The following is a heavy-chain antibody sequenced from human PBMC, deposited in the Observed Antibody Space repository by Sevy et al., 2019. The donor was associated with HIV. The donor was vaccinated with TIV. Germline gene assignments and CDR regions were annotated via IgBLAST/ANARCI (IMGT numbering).Heavy chain of an antibody. Sequence: GESLKISCKGSGYSFTSYWIGWVRQMPGKGLEWMGIISPGDSDTRYSPSLQGQVTISADKSISTAYLQWSSLKASDTAMYYCARHWPGEDIVVEVAALAFEMWGQGTMVTVSS. D-gene: IGHD2-15*01. CDR3: ARHWPGEDIVVEVAALAFEM. CDR1: GYSFTSYW. V-gene: IGHV5-51*01. CDR2: ISPGDSDT. J-gene: IGHJ3*02.